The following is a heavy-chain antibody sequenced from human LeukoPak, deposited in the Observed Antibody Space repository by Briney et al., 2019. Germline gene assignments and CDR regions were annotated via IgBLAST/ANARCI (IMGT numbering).Heavy chain of an antibody. J-gene: IGHJ5*02. D-gene: IGHD3-10*01. V-gene: IGHV4-39*01. CDR2: IYYTGST. Sequence: QPSETLSLTCTVSGDSISSTSYYRGWIRQPPGKGLEWIGSIYYTGSTSYNPSLKSRVTMSIDTSKNQFSLKLSSVTAADTAVYYCARLSLLLWFGELRYNWFDPWGQGTLVTVSS. CDR1: GDSISSTSYY. CDR3: ARLSLLLWFGELRYNWFDP.